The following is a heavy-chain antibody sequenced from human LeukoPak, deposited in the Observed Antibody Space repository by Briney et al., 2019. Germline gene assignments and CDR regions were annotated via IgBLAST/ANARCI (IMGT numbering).Heavy chain of an antibody. D-gene: IGHD4-17*01. V-gene: IGHV3-23*01. Sequence: PGGSLRLSCTASGFTFGDYAMSWVRQAPGKGLEWVSGISGNGGSTYYADSVKGRFTISRDNSKNTLYLQMNSLRAEDTAVYYCAKDPRVTITVTFYFEYWGQGTLVTVSS. CDR2: ISGNGGST. J-gene: IGHJ4*02. CDR1: GFTFGDYA. CDR3: AKDPRVTITVTFYFEY.